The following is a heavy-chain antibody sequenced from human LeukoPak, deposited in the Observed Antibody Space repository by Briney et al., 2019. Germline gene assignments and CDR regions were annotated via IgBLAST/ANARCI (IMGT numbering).Heavy chain of an antibody. CDR2: ISANGGAT. J-gene: IGHJ4*02. Sequence: GGSLRLSCVASGFTFSNFAMSWVRQAPGKGLECVSLISANGGATYYADSVKGRFTISRDNSKSTLYLQMNSLRADDTAVYYCAKASGSPYYFDYWGQGTLVTVSS. CDR1: GFTFSNFA. V-gene: IGHV3-23*01. CDR3: AKASGSPYYFDY. D-gene: IGHD3-10*01.